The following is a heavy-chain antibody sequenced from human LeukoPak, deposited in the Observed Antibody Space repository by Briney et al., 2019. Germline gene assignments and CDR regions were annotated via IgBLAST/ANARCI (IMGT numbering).Heavy chain of an antibody. J-gene: IGHJ5*02. CDR1: GGTFSSYA. Sequence: SVKVSCKASGGTFSSYAVSWVRQAPGQGLEWMGGIIPILGIANYAQKFQGRVTITADKSTSTAYMELSSLRSEDTAVYYCARDKELRFLEFDPWGQGTLVTVSS. CDR3: ARDKELRFLEFDP. V-gene: IGHV1-69*10. CDR2: IIPILGIA. D-gene: IGHD3-3*01.